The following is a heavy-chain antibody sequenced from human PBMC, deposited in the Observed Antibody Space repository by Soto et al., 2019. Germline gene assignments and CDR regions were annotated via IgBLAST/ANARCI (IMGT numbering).Heavy chain of an antibody. J-gene: IGHJ4*02. CDR1: RFTFSDYY. D-gene: IGHD2-21*01. CDR2: ISSSGSTI. Sequence: LRLSCAASRFTFSDYYMNWIRQAPGKGLEWVSYISSSGSTIYYADSVKGRFTMSRDNAKNSLYLQMNSLRAEDTAVYYCARVGISIYFDYWGQGTLVTVSS. V-gene: IGHV3-11*01. CDR3: ARVGISIYFDY.